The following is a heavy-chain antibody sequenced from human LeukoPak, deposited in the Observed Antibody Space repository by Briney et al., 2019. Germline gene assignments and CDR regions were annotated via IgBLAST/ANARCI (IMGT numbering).Heavy chain of an antibody. D-gene: IGHD6-6*01. J-gene: IGHJ4*02. CDR3: ARDASIAAPPDY. V-gene: IGHV4-34*01. CDR1: GGSFSGYY. CDR2: INHSGST. Sequence: PSETLSLTCAVYGGSFSGYYWSWIRQPPGKGLEWIGEINHSGSTNYSPSLKSRVTISVDTSKNQFSLKLSSVTAADTAVYYCARDASIAAPPDYWGQGTLVTVSS.